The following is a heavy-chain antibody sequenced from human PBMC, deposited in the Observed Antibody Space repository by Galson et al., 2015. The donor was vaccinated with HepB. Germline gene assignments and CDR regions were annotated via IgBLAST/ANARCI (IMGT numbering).Heavy chain of an antibody. V-gene: IGHV4-31*03. CDR1: GGSISSGGYY. CDR2: IYYSGST. Sequence: LSLTCTVSGGSISSGGYYWSWIRQHPGKGPEWIGYIYYSGSTYYNPSLKSRVTISVDTSKNQFSLKLSSVTAADTAVYYCAREWSSSSSKWFDPWGQGTLVTVSS. CDR3: AREWSSSSSKWFDP. J-gene: IGHJ5*02. D-gene: IGHD6-6*01.